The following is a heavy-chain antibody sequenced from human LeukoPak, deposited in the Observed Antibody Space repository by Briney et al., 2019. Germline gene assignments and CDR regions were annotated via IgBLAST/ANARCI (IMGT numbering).Heavy chain of an antibody. CDR3: ARETRRSFDI. CDR1: GFPFSGYY. Sequence: PGGSLRLSCAASGFPFSGYYMAWIRQAPGKGLEWVSYIASAGNPTYYADSVKGRFTISRDNAENSLYLQMNSLRDEDTAVYYCARETRRSFDIWGQGTMVTVSS. CDR2: IASAGNPT. J-gene: IGHJ3*02. V-gene: IGHV3-11*04.